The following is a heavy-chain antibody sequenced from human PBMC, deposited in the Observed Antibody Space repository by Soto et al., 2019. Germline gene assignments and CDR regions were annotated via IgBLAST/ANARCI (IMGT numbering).Heavy chain of an antibody. V-gene: IGHV4-61*01. Sequence: SETLSLTCTVSGGSVSSGSYYWSWIRQPPGKGLEWIGYIYYSGSTNYNPSLKSRVTISVGTSKNQFSLKLSSVTAADTAVYYCARDPGIAARRHNWFDPCGQGTLVTVSS. CDR1: GGSVSSGSYY. D-gene: IGHD6-6*01. CDR3: ARDPGIAARRHNWFDP. CDR2: IYYSGST. J-gene: IGHJ5*02.